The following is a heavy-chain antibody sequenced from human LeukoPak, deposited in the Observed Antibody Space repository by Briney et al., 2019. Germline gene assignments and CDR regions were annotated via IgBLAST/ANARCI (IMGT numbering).Heavy chain of an antibody. V-gene: IGHV3-23*01. CDR2: ISGSGSTT. J-gene: IGHJ4*02. D-gene: IGHD3-22*01. Sequence: EGSLRLSCAASGFTFSSYAMTWVRQAPGKGLEWVSAISGSGSTTYYADSVKGRFTISRDNSKNTLYLQMNSLRAEDTAVYYCARDLFSYYYDSSGLGPLDYWGQGTLVTVSS. CDR3: ARDLFSYYYDSSGLGPLDY. CDR1: GFTFSSYA.